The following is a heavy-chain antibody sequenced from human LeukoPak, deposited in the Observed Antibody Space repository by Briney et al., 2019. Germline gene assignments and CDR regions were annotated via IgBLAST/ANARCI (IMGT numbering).Heavy chain of an antibody. D-gene: IGHD2/OR15-2a*01. CDR3: VRGESGIQENSFDI. Sequence: GGSLRLSCAASGFTVSSNYMSWVRQAPGKGLEWVSVIYSCGSTYYADSVKGRFTISRDNAKNSLYLQMNSLRVEDTAVYSCVRGESGIQENSFDIWGQGTLVTVSS. CDR2: IYSCGST. CDR1: GFTVSSNY. V-gene: IGHV3-53*01. J-gene: IGHJ3*02.